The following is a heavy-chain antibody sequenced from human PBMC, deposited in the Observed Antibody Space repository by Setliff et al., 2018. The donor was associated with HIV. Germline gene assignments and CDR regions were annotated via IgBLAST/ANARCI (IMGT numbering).Heavy chain of an antibody. CDR1: GGSIISGDHY. D-gene: IGHD6-13*01. V-gene: IGHV4-30-4*08. CDR2: IYYSGST. Sequence: KTSETLSLTCTVSGGSIISGDHYWSWIRQPPGKGLEWIDYIYYSGSTYYNSSLKSRLTISVDTSKNQFPLRLRSVTAADTAVYYCARGSLYSSSSCFDYWGQGTLVTVSS. J-gene: IGHJ4*02. CDR3: ARGSLYSSSSCFDY.